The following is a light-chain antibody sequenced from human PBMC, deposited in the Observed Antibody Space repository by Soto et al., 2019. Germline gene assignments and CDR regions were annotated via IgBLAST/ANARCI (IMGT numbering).Light chain of an antibody. CDR1: QSVSSY. CDR3: QQGSNWPWWT. Sequence: EIVLTQSPATLSLSPGERATLSCRASQSVSSYLAWYQQKPGQAPRLLIYDASNRATGIPARFSGSGSGTAFTLTISSLAPEDFAVYYCQQGSNWPWWTFGRGTKVEIK. CDR2: DAS. J-gene: IGKJ1*01. V-gene: IGKV3-11*01.